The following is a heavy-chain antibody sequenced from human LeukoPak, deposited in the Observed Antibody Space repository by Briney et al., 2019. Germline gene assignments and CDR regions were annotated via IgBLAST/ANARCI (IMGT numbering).Heavy chain of an antibody. Sequence: GGSLILSCAASGFTFSNYGMYWVRQAPGKGLEWVAIISYDGNDKYYADSVKGRFSISRDNSRNTLYLQMSSLKPEDTAVYYCAKDLRGYSSGWPADYWGQGTLVTVSS. CDR2: ISYDGNDK. J-gene: IGHJ4*02. CDR1: GFTFSNYG. V-gene: IGHV3-30*18. D-gene: IGHD6-19*01. CDR3: AKDLRGYSSGWPADY.